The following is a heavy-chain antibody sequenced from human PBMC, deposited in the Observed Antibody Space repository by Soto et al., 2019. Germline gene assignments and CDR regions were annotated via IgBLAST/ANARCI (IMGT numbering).Heavy chain of an antibody. CDR1: GYTFTSYA. CDR2: INAGNGNT. D-gene: IGHD2-2*02. CDR3: ARVGVCSGTSCYTHYLYAMDV. V-gene: IGHV1-3*01. Sequence: QVQLVQSGAEVKKPGASVKVSCKASGYTFTSYAMHWVRQAPGQRLEWMGWINAGNGNTKYLQNLQGRVTITRDTSASTAYMELSSLKSEDTAVYYCARVGVCSGTSCYTHYLYAMDVWGQGTTVTVSS. J-gene: IGHJ6*02.